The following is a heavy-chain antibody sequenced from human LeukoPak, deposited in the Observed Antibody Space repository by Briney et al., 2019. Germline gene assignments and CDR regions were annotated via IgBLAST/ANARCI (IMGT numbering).Heavy chain of an antibody. D-gene: IGHD3-10*01. Sequence: PSETLSLTCTLSGGSISRGVYYWSWIRQHPGKGLEGFGYIYYSGSTYSNPSLKTRLTMSGDISKNQFSLKLSSVTAADTAVYYCARGVKGLRGVFDIWGQGTMVTVSS. J-gene: IGHJ3*02. CDR2: IYYSGST. CDR1: GGSISRGVYY. CDR3: ARGVKGLRGVFDI. V-gene: IGHV4-31*03.